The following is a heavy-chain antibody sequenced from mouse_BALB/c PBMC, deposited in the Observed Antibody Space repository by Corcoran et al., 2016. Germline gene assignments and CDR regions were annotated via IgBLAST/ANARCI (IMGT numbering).Heavy chain of an antibody. Sequence: EVQLQQSGPELVKPGASVKISCNTSGYTFTEYTMPWVKQSHGKSLEWIGGINPNNGGTSYNQKFKGKATLTVDKSSSTAYMEIRRLTSEDSAVDYCARLYEYAWFAYWGQGTLVTVSA. J-gene: IGHJ3*01. CDR1: GYTFTEYT. CDR2: INPNNGGT. D-gene: IGHD2-4*01. V-gene: IGHV1-18*01. CDR3: ARLYEYAWFAY.